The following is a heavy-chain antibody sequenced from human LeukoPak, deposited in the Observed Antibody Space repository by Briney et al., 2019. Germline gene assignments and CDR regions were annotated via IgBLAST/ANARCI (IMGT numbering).Heavy chain of an antibody. D-gene: IGHD5-18*01. CDR1: GGSISSYD. CDR2: IYYSGST. V-gene: IGHV4-59*01. CDR3: ARAGYSFRSYFDY. J-gene: IGHJ4*02. Sequence: SETLSLTCTVSGGSISSYDWSWIRQPPGKGLEWIGYIYYSGSTNYNPSLKSRVTISVDTSKNQFSLKLSSVTAADTAVYYCARAGYSFRSYFDYWGQGTLVTVSS.